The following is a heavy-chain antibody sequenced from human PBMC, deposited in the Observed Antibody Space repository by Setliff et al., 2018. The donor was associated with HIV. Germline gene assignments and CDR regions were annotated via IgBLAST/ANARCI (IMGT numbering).Heavy chain of an antibody. J-gene: IGHJ4*02. V-gene: IGHV4-39*07. D-gene: IGHD6-13*01. Sequence: SETLSLTCTVSGGSISSSSYYWAWLRQPPGKGLEWIGNIFYSGHTFYNPSLRSRVTISVDTSKNQFSLKLSSVTAADTALYYCARGVAAAGLWGQGTLVTVSS. CDR2: IFYSGHT. CDR3: ARGVAAAGL. CDR1: GGSISSSSYY.